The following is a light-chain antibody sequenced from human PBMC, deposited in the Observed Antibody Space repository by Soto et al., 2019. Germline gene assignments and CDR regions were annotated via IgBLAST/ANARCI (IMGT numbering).Light chain of an antibody. CDR3: RHSNNWTQET. CDR1: QSVSIR. V-gene: IGKV3-15*01. Sequence: EVVMTQSPSTLSVSPGERSTLSCRASQSVSIRLAWYQQKRGQAPRLLIYDASTRATGIPARFSGSGSGTELNLHISTMPSEDFDIYYSRHSNNWTQETFGQGKKV. J-gene: IGKJ1*01. CDR2: DAS.